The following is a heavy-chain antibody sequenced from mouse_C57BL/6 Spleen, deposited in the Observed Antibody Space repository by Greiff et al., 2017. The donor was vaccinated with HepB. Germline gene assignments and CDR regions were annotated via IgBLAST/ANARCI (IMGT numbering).Heavy chain of an antibody. Sequence: VKLMESGPELVKPGASVKLSCKASGYTFTSYDINWVKQRPGQGLEWIGWIYPRDGSTKYNEKFKGKATLTVDTSSSTAYMELHSLTSEDSAVYVCASTTVVATEDYAMDYWGQGTSGTVSS. CDR2: IYPRDGST. CDR1: GYTFTSYD. CDR3: ASTTVVATEDYAMDY. D-gene: IGHD1-1*01. J-gene: IGHJ4*01. V-gene: IGHV1-85*01.